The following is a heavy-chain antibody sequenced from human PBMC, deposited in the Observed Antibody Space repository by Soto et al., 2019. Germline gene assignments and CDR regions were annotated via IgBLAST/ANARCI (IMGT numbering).Heavy chain of an antibody. CDR3: ARAFMITFGGVKFDY. CDR2: IYTSGST. V-gene: IGHV4-4*07. Sequence: QVQLQESGPGLVKPSETLSLTCTVSGGSISSYYWSWIRQPAGKGLEWIGRIYTSGSTNYNPSLKRRVTMSVDASKNQFSLKLSSVTGADTAVYYCARAFMITFGGVKFDYWGQGTLVTVSS. D-gene: IGHD3-16*01. J-gene: IGHJ4*02. CDR1: GGSISSYY.